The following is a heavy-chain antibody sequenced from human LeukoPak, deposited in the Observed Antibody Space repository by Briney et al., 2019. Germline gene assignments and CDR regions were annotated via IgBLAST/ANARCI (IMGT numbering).Heavy chain of an antibody. V-gene: IGHV4-4*07. D-gene: IGHD3-9*01. Sequence: SETLSLTCTVSGGSISSYYWSWIRQPPWKGLEWIGRIYTSGSTNYNPSLKSRVTISVDTSKNQFSLKLSSVTAADTAVYYCARHITIFTAYYMDVWGKGTTVTISS. CDR2: IYTSGST. J-gene: IGHJ6*03. CDR1: GGSISSYY. CDR3: ARHITIFTAYYMDV.